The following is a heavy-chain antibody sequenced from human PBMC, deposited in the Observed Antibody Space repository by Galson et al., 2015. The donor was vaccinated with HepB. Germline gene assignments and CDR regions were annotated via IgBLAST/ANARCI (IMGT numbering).Heavy chain of an antibody. D-gene: IGHD3-10*01. CDR3: ARGRGYARTNWYFVL. CDR2: IIPNFGTA. V-gene: IGHV1-69*06. CDR1: GGTFSSYA. Sequence: SVKVSCKASGGTFSSYAISWVRQAPGQGLEWMGGIIPNFGTANYAQKFQGRVTITADKSTSTAYMGLSSLRSEDTAVYYCARGRGYARTNWYFVLWGRGTLVTGSS. J-gene: IGHJ2*01.